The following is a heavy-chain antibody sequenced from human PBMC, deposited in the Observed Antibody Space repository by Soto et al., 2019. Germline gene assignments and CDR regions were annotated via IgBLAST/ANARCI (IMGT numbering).Heavy chain of an antibody. V-gene: IGHV4-59*01. CDR1: GGSISSNY. D-gene: IGHD2-21*02. J-gene: IGHJ5*02. CDR2: IYYSGST. CDR3: ARASTVVTHSGSYNWFDP. Sequence: PSETLSLTCTVSGGSISSNYGSWIRQPPGKGLEWIGYIYYSGSTNYNPSLKSRVTISVDTSKNQFSLKLSSVTAADTAVYYCARASTVVTHSGSYNWFDPWGQGTLVTVSS.